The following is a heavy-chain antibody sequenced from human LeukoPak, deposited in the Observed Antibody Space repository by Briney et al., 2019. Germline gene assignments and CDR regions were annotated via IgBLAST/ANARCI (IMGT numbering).Heavy chain of an antibody. CDR2: IRYDGTNK. CDR3: AKDHTLRAGDHYAFDI. D-gene: IGHD2-21*01. J-gene: IGHJ3*02. Sequence: GGSLRLSCAASGFTFSRYGMHWVRQAPGKGLEWVAFIRYDGTNKEYADSVKGRFTISRDNSKNTVYLLMNSLRAEDTALYYCAKDHTLRAGDHYAFDIWGQGTMVTVSS. CDR1: GFTFSRYG. V-gene: IGHV3-30*02.